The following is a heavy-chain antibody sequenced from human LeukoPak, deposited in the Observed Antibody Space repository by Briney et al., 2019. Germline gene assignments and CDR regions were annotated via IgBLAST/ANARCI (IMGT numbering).Heavy chain of an antibody. CDR1: GYTFTSYY. Sequence: ASVKVSCKASGYTFTSYYMHWVRQAPGQGLEWMGIINPSGGSTSYAQKFQGRVTMTRDMSTSTVYMELSSLRSEDTAVYYCASTTTVVPDFDYWGQGTLVTVSS. J-gene: IGHJ4*02. V-gene: IGHV1-46*01. D-gene: IGHD4-23*01. CDR3: ASTTTVVPDFDY. CDR2: INPSGGST.